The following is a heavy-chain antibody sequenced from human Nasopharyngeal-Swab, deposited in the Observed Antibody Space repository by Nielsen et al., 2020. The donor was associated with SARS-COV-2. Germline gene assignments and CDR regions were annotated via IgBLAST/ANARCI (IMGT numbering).Heavy chain of an antibody. V-gene: IGHV2-5*02. J-gene: IGHJ4*02. Sequence: PTLVKPTHALTLTCYFIGSLLRTRGVGVGWMRQPPGKALEWLALIYWDDDKRYSPSLKSRLTITKDTSKNQVVLTMTNMDPVDTATYYCAHRQGSWFSFDYWGQGTLVTVSS. CDR2: IYWDDDK. CDR1: GSLLRTRGVG. CDR3: AHRQGSWFSFDY. D-gene: IGHD6-13*01.